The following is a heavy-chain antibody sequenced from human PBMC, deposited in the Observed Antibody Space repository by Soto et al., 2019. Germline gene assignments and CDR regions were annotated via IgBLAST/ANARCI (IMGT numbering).Heavy chain of an antibody. CDR1: GFSSSAYS. J-gene: IGHJ4*02. D-gene: IGHD2-15*01. Sequence: SLRLSCAASGFSSSAYSMNWVRQTPGRGLEWVSFIDLSGTTTYYRDSVKGRFTIFKDKSRNTVYLQMRSLTVEDAAIYYCTKDRVPDGIYSFDYWGQGALVTVSS. CDR3: TKDRVPDGIYSFDY. CDR2: IDLSGTTT. V-gene: IGHV3-23*03.